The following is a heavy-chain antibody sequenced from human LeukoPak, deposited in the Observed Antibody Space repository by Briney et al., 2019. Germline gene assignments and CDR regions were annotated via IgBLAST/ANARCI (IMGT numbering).Heavy chain of an antibody. V-gene: IGHV1-58*01. Sequence: ASVKVSCKASGLTFTSSAVQWVRQARGQRLEWIGWIVVGSGNTNYAQKFQERVTITRDMSTSTAYMELSSLRSEDTAVYYCAATLDAQIQLLDYWGQGTLVAVSS. CDR3: AATLDAQIQLLDY. CDR2: IVVGSGNT. D-gene: IGHD5-18*01. CDR1: GLTFTSSA. J-gene: IGHJ4*02.